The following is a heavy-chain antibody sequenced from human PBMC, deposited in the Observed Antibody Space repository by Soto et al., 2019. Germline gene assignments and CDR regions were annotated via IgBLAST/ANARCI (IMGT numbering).Heavy chain of an antibody. CDR1: GGSITSGKYY. Sequence: QVQLQESGPGLVKPSQTLSLTCSVSGGSITSGKYYWSWLRQAPGKGLEWIGYIYFTGETYYNPSLKSRLMISRDTSKNQFFLSLRSVTVADTAVYYCARRDVGGTYPNGFDPWGQGALVTVSA. D-gene: IGHD1-1*01. J-gene: IGHJ5*02. V-gene: IGHV4-30-4*01. CDR3: ARRDVGGTYPNGFDP. CDR2: IYFTGET.